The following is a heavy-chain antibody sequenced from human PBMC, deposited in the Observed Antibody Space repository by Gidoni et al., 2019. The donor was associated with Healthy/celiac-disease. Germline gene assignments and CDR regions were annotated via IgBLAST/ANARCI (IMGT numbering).Heavy chain of an antibody. V-gene: IGHV4-59*01. CDR3: ARDRGWAYSGSPDAFDI. CDR1: GGSISSYY. J-gene: IGHJ3*02. Sequence: QVQLQESGPGLVKPSETLSLTCTVSGGSISSYYWSWIRQPPGKGLEWIGYIYYSGSTNYNPSLKSRVTISVDTSKNQFSLKLSSVTAADTAVYYCARDRGWAYSGSPDAFDIWGQGTMVTVSS. D-gene: IGHD1-26*01. CDR2: IYYSGST.